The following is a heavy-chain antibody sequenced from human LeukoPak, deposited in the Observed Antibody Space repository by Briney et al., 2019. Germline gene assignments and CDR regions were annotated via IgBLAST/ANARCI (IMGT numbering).Heavy chain of an antibody. D-gene: IGHD2-21*02. V-gene: IGHV1-46*01. J-gene: IGHJ4*02. CDR1: GYTFTDYY. Sequence: ASVKVSCKASGYTFTDYYIHWVRQAPGQGLEWMGIINPSGGSTSYAQKFQGRVTMTRDMSTSTVYMELSSLRSEDTAVYYCAACLKGGDCYSTDYWGQGTLVTVSS. CDR2: INPSGGST. CDR3: AACLKGGDCYSTDY.